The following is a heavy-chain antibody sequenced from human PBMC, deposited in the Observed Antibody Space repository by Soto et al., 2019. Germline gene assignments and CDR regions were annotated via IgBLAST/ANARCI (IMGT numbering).Heavy chain of an antibody. V-gene: IGHV4-39*01. D-gene: IGHD1-7*01. CDR2: IYYSGST. J-gene: IGHJ4*02. CDR1: GGSISSSSYY. Sequence: SETLSLTCTVSGGSISSSSYYWGWIRQPPGKGLEWIGSIYYSGSTYYNPSLKSRVTISVDTSKNQFSLKLSSVTAADTAVYYCARHVGTSHFDYWGQGTLVTVSS. CDR3: ARHVGTSHFDY.